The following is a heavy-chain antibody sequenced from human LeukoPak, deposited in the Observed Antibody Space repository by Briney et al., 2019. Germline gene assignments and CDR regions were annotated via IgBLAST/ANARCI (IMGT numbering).Heavy chain of an antibody. CDR3: ASGVMTTVVTPFDY. Sequence: EASVKVSCKASGYTFTSYAISWVRQAPGQGLEWMGRIIPILGIANYAQKFQGRVTITADKSTSTAYMELSSLRSEDTAVYYCASGVMTTVVTPFDYWGQGTLVTVSS. D-gene: IGHD4-23*01. CDR1: GYTFTSYA. CDR2: IIPILGIA. J-gene: IGHJ4*02. V-gene: IGHV1-69*04.